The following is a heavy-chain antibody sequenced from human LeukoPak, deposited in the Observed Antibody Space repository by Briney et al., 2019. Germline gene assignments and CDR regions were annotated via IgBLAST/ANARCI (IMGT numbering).Heavy chain of an antibody. D-gene: IGHD2-2*01. Sequence: GRSLRLSCTAPGFTFGDYAMSWVRQAPGKGLEWVGFIRSKAYGGTTEYAASVKGRFTISRDDSKSIAYLQMNSLKTEDTAVYYCTREVVVYFDAFDIWGQGTMVTVSS. CDR1: GFTFGDYA. CDR3: TREVVVYFDAFDI. J-gene: IGHJ3*02. V-gene: IGHV3-49*04. CDR2: IRSKAYGGTT.